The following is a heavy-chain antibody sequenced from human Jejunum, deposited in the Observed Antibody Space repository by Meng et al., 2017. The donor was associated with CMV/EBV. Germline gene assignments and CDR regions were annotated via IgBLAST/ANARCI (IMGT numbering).Heavy chain of an antibody. J-gene: IGHJ4*02. CDR2: MNPNRGTT. Sequence: LVHFGAEVKKPVASVKVSCKASGYTFTSYDINWVRQGTGQGLEWMGWMNPNRGTTGYAQKFQGRVTMTRNISKSTAYMDLSSLRSEDTAVYYCATGVADFEYWGQGTLVTASS. V-gene: IGHV1-8*01. CDR1: GYTFTSYD. CDR3: ATGVADFEY. D-gene: IGHD6-19*01.